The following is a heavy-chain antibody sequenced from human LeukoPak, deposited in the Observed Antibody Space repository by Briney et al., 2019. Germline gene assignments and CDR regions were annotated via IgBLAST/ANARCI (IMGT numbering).Heavy chain of an antibody. Sequence: GGSLRLSCAASGFTFSSYGMSWVRQAPGKGLEWVSAISGSGGSTYYADSVKGRFTISRDNTKNSLYLQMNSLRAEDTAVYYCATIEAVRFHYWGQGTLVTVSS. D-gene: IGHD4-17*01. J-gene: IGHJ4*02. CDR2: ISGSGGST. V-gene: IGHV3-23*01. CDR3: ATIEAVRFHY. CDR1: GFTFSSYG.